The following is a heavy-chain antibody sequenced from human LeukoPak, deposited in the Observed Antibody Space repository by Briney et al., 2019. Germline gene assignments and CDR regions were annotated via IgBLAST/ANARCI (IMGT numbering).Heavy chain of an antibody. Sequence: PSETLSLTCTVSGGSISGYYWNWIRQPPGKGLEWIGYMYYSGSTNYNPSLKSRVTMSADTSRNHLSLKLSSVTAADTAVYYCARSLPVTAAGSNWFDPWGQGTLVTVSS. D-gene: IGHD6-13*01. CDR1: GGSISGYY. V-gene: IGHV4-59*01. CDR2: MYYSGST. J-gene: IGHJ5*02. CDR3: ARSLPVTAAGSNWFDP.